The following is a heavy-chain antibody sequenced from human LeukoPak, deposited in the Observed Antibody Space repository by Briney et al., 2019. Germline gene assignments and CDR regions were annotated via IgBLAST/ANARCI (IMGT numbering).Heavy chain of an antibody. D-gene: IGHD5-24*01. J-gene: IGHJ4*02. V-gene: IGHV3-23*01. CDR1: GFTFSSYA. CDR3: AKSTYDLYLATTDY. Sequence: GGSLRLSCAASGFTFSSYAMSWVRQAPGKGLEWVSATSGSGGSTYYADSVKGRFTISRDNSKNTLYLQMNSLRAEDTAVYYCAKSTYDLYLATTDYWGQGTLVTVSS. CDR2: TSGSGGST.